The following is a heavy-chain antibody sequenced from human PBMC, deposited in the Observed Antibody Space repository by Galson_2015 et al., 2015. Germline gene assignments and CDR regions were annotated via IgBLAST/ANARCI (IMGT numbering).Heavy chain of an antibody. Sequence: ETLSLTCTVSGVSVSSGSYYWSWIRQPPGKGLEWIGHIYYSGTTNYNPSLKSRVTISVDTSKNQFSLKLSSVTAADTAVYYCARSPYLSTGYWGQGTLVTVSS. CDR1: GVSVSSGSYY. CDR2: IYYSGTT. D-gene: IGHD1-14*01. V-gene: IGHV4-61*01. J-gene: IGHJ4*02. CDR3: ARSPYLSTGY.